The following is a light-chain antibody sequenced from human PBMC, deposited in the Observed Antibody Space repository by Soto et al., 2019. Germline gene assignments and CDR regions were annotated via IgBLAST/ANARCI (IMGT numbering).Light chain of an antibody. CDR1: QSLVYSDGKTL. V-gene: IGKV2D-29*01. CDR2: EVS. Sequence: DLVLTQSPLSLSVTPGQPASISCKSSQSLVYSDGKTLLYWYLKKPSQPPQVLIYEVSNRFSGVPDRFSGSGSGTDFTLKISRVEAEDVGVYYCMQSLQLPYIFGQGTRLEIK. J-gene: IGKJ2*01. CDR3: MQSLQLPYI.